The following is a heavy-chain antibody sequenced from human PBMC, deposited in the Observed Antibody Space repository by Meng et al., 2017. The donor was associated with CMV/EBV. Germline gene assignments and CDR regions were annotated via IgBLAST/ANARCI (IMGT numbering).Heavy chain of an antibody. D-gene: IGHD3-10*01. CDR2: ISSSSSYI. CDR1: GFTFSSYS. V-gene: IGHV3-21*01. CDR3: ARVPSYGSGSYPYYYYYGMDV. Sequence: GESLKISCAASGFTFSSYSMNWVRQAPGKGLEWVSSISSSSSYIYYADSVKGRLTISRDNAKNSLYLQMNSLRAEDTAVYYCARVPSYGSGSYPYYYYYGMDVWGQGTTVTVSS. J-gene: IGHJ6*02.